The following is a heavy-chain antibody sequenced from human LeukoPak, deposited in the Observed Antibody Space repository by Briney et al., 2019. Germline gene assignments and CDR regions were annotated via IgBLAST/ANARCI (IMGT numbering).Heavy chain of an antibody. V-gene: IGHV3-23*01. CDR3: AKDRWELLWKYYFDY. D-gene: IGHD1-26*01. Sequence: PGGSLRLSCAASGFTFRSYAMSWVRQAPGKGLEWVSAISGSGGSTYYADSVKGRFTISRDNSKNTLYLQINSLRAEDTAVYYCAKDRWELLWKYYFDYWGQGTLVTVSS. CDR1: GFTFRSYA. J-gene: IGHJ4*02. CDR2: ISGSGGST.